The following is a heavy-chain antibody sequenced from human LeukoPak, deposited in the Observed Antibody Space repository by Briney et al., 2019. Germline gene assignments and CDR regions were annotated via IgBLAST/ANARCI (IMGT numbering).Heavy chain of an antibody. V-gene: IGHV3-7*01. CDR3: ARELSSGYYYFIDY. Sequence: GGSLRLSCAASGFTFSSYWMSWVRQAPGKGLEWVASIKQDGSEKYYVDSVKGRFTISRDNAKNSLYLQMNSLRAEDTAVYYCARELSSGYYYFIDYWGQGTLVTVSS. J-gene: IGHJ4*02. CDR2: IKQDGSEK. D-gene: IGHD3-22*01. CDR1: GFTFSSYW.